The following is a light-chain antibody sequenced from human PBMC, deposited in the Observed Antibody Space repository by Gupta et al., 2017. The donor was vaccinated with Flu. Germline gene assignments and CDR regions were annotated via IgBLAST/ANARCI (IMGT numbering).Light chain of an antibody. V-gene: IGLV1-44*01. CDR3: AAWDDSLDGLYV. Sequence: QSVLTQPPSASGPPGQRVTISCSGNTSNIGSNTVNWYQQLPGTAPKLLIYDNDQRPSGVPDRFSGSKSGTSASLAVSGLRSGDEGDYYCAAWDDSLDGLYVFGTGTKVSVL. J-gene: IGLJ1*01. CDR1: TSNIGSNT. CDR2: DND.